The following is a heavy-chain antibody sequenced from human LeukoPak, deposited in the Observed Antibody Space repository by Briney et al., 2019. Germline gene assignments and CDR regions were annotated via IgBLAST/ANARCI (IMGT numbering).Heavy chain of an antibody. CDR2: IYYSGST. D-gene: IGHD6-13*01. Sequence: PSETLSLTCTVSGGSISSSSYYWGWIRQPPGKGLEWIGSIYYSGSTYYNPSLKSRVTISVDTSKNQFSLKLSSVTAADTAVYYCARDSRSIAAAGTDYWGRGTLVTVSS. CDR1: GGSISSSSYY. V-gene: IGHV4-39*07. J-gene: IGHJ4*02. CDR3: ARDSRSIAAAGTDY.